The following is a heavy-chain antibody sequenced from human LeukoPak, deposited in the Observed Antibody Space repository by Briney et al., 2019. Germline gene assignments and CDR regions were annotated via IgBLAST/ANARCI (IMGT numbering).Heavy chain of an antibody. Sequence: ASVKVSCKAFGGSFSSEAISWVRQAPGQGLKWMGGIIPIFGTANYAQKFQGRVTITTDESTSTAYMEVSSLRSEDTAVYYCGRKAGDCGGGSCYSIDYWGQGTLVTVSS. D-gene: IGHD2-15*01. CDR1: GGSFSSEA. J-gene: IGHJ4*02. CDR3: GRKAGDCGGGSCYSIDY. V-gene: IGHV1-69*05. CDR2: IIPIFGTA.